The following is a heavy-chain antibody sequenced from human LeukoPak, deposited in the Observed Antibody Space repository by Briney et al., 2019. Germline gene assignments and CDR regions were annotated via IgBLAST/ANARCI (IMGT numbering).Heavy chain of an antibody. CDR1: GFTFSSYG. D-gene: IGHD3-16*01. CDR2: ISYDGSNK. CDR3: AKEVRYDSNFDY. J-gene: IGHJ4*02. V-gene: IGHV3-30*18. Sequence: PGGSLRLSCAASGFTFSSYGMHWVRQAPGKGLEWVAVISYDGSNKYYADSVKGRFTISRDNSKNTLYLQMNSLRAEDTAVYYCAKEVRYDSNFDYWGQGTLVTVSS.